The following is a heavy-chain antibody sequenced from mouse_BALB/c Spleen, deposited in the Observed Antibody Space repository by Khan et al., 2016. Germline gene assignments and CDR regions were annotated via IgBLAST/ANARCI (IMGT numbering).Heavy chain of an antibody. J-gene: IGHJ4*01. CDR1: GYSITSDYA. D-gene: IGHD1-1*01. Sequence: EVQLQESGPGLVKPSQSLSLTCTVTGYSITSDYAWNWIRQFPGNRLEWMGYISYSGRTSYNPSLKSRISITRDTSKNQFFLQLNSVTSEDTATYYCARSDYGDKDDMDYWGQGTSVTVSS. CDR2: ISYSGRT. CDR3: ARSDYGDKDDMDY. V-gene: IGHV3-2*02.